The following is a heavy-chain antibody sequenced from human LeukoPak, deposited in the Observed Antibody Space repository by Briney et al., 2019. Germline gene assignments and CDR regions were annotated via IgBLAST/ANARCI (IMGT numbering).Heavy chain of an antibody. Sequence: PGGSLRLSCAASGFTFSTYAMSWVRQAPGKGLEWVSGISGSGVNTYYADSVKGRFTISRDNSKNTLYLQMNSLRAEDTAVYYCAKDYGYNDYGDYAYWGQGTLVTVSS. CDR1: GFTFSTYA. D-gene: IGHD4-17*01. CDR2: ISGSGVNT. J-gene: IGHJ1*01. V-gene: IGHV3-23*01. CDR3: AKDYGYNDYGDYAY.